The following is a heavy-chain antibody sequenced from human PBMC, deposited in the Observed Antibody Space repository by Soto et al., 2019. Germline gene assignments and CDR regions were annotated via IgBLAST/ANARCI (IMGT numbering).Heavy chain of an antibody. V-gene: IGHV1-46*01. CDR2: INPGGGRT. Sequence: QVQLVQSGAEVTKPGASVKLSCKASGYTFTSYYIHWVRQAPGQGLEWVAMINPGGGRTKNAQMFQGRVTLTRDTSTGTVDMELSSLTSADTAVYYGARGPSCGGESDLFEYWGQGSLVTVSS. CDR1: GYTFTSYY. CDR3: ARGPSCGGESDLFEY. J-gene: IGHJ4*02. D-gene: IGHD2-21*01.